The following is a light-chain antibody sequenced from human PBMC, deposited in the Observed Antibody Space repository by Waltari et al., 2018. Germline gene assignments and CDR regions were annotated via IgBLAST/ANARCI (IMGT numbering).Light chain of an antibody. J-gene: IGLJ3*02. V-gene: IGLV2-11*01. CDR3: CSYAGIWV. CDR1: GSDVGDSNA. CDR2: DVS. Sequence: QSALTQPRSVSGSPGQSVTISCAGTGSDVGDSNAVSWYQHNPGKAPKPVIFVVSRYKRHPGKAPKLVIFDVSKRPAGVPDRFSGSKSGTSASLTVSGLQAEDEADYYCCSYAGIWVFGGGTKLTVL.